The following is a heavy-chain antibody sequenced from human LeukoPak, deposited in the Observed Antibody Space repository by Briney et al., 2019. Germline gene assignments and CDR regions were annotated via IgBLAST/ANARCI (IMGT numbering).Heavy chain of an antibody. CDR2: TNPSGGST. J-gene: IGHJ3*02. D-gene: IGHD3-9*01. V-gene: IGHV1-46*01. CDR1: GYTFTSYY. Sequence: ASVKVSCKASGYTFTSYYMHWVRQAPGQGLEWMGITNPSGGSTSYAQKFQGRVTMTRDTSTSTVYMELSSLRSEDTAVYYCARAGPGYFDSKEAFDIWGQGTMVTVSS. CDR3: ARAGPGYFDSKEAFDI.